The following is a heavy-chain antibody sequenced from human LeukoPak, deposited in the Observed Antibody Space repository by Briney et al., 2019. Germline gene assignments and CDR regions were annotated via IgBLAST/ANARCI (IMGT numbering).Heavy chain of an antibody. Sequence: VASVKVSCKASGYTFTSYGISWVRQAPGQGLEWMGWISAYNGNTNYAQKLQGRVTMTTDTSTSTAYMELRSLRSDDTAVYYCAREADYYGSGSYRYFYYYYGMDVWGQGTTVTVSS. CDR2: ISAYNGNT. J-gene: IGHJ6*02. D-gene: IGHD3-10*01. V-gene: IGHV1-18*01. CDR3: AREADYYGSGSYRYFYYYYGMDV. CDR1: GYTFTSYG.